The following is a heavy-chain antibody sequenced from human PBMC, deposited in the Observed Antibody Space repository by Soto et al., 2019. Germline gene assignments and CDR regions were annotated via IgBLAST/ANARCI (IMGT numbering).Heavy chain of an antibody. D-gene: IGHD5-12*01. V-gene: IGHV1-69*06. Sequence: SVKVSCKASGDTFSSYAISWVRQAPGQGLEWMGGIIPIFGTANYAQKFQGRVTITADKSTSTAYMELSSLRSEDTAVYYCARDDGEMATTFDYWGQGTLVTVSS. J-gene: IGHJ4*02. CDR3: ARDDGEMATTFDY. CDR1: GDTFSSYA. CDR2: IIPIFGTA.